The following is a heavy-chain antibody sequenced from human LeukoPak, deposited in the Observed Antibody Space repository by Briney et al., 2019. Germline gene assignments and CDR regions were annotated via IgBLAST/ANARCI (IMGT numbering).Heavy chain of an antibody. Sequence: ASVKVSCKASGYTFTGYYMHWVRQAPGQGLEWMGWINPNSGGTNYAQKFQGRVTMTRDTSISTAYMELSRLRSDDTAVYYCARSGGYYDSSGYLRYNWFDPWGQGTLVTVSS. D-gene: IGHD3-22*01. J-gene: IGHJ5*02. V-gene: IGHV1-2*02. CDR1: GYTFTGYY. CDR3: ARSGGYYDSSGYLRYNWFDP. CDR2: INPNSGGT.